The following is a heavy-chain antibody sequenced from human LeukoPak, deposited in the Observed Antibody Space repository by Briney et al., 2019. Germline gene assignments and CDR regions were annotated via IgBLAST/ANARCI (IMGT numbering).Heavy chain of an antibody. J-gene: IGHJ6*02. Sequence: GGSLRLSCAASGFTFSNYAMNWVRQAPGKGLEWVSTISGSGGGTYYADSVKGRFTISRDNAKNSLYLQMSNSRAEDTAVYFCARGGGLDVWGQGATVTVSS. CDR2: ISGSGGGT. CDR1: GFTFSNYA. V-gene: IGHV3-23*01. CDR3: ARGGGLDV. D-gene: IGHD3-16*01.